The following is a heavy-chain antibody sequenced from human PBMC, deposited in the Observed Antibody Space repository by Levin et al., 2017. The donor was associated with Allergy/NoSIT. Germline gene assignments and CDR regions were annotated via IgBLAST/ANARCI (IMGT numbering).Heavy chain of an antibody. CDR3: ARGRTYDFWSVHWAWYFDY. V-gene: IGHV4-34*01. Sequence: SETLSLTCAVSGGSFSGYYWSWIRQPPGKGLEWIGEINHSGSTNYNPSLKSRVTISVDTSKNQFSLKLSSVTAADTAVYYCARGRTYDFWSVHWAWYFDYWGQGTLVTVSS. J-gene: IGHJ4*02. D-gene: IGHD3-3*01. CDR2: INHSGST. CDR1: GGSFSGYY.